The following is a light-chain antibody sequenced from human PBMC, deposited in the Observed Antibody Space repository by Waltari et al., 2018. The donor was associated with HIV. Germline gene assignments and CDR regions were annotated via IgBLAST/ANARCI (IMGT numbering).Light chain of an antibody. CDR2: GSS. Sequence: DVQMTQSPSSLSASVGDRVTITCRTSVFVNLYLNWYQQRPGEAPKLLIYGSSILQSGVPSRFSGRGSGTNFVLTISCLRPEDSATYYCQQTFAVPLSFGAGTKVEI. CDR1: VFVNLY. V-gene: IGKV1-39*01. CDR3: QQTFAVPLS. J-gene: IGKJ4*01.